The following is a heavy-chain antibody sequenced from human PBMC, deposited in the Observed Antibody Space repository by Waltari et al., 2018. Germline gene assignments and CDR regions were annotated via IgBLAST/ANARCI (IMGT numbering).Heavy chain of an antibody. CDR2: VSAYNANT. Sequence: QVQLVQSGAEVKKPGASVKVSCTASGYTFNSFGISWVRQAPGQGLGWMGGVSAYNANTNYAQKFQGRVTMTTDTSTRTAYMELRSLRSADTAVYYCARDYGSGYGLFDYWGQGTLVTVSS. D-gene: IGHD3-10*01. CDR1: GYTFNSFG. V-gene: IGHV1-18*01. J-gene: IGHJ4*02. CDR3: ARDYGSGYGLFDY.